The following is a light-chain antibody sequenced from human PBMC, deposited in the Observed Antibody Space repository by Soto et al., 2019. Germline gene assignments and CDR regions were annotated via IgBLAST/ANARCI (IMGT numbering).Light chain of an antibody. CDR1: QSVRSDY. CDR3: QQYASSSRT. J-gene: IGKJ1*01. V-gene: IGKV3-20*01. CDR2: GAS. Sequence: EIVLTQSPGTLSLSPGERATLSCRASQSVRSDYLAWYQQKPGQAPRLLIYGASSRATGIPDRFRGSGSGTDFTLTISRLEPEDFAVYYCQQYASSSRTFGPGTKVEIK.